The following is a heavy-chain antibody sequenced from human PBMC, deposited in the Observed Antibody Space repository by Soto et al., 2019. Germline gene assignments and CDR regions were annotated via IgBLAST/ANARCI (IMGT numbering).Heavy chain of an antibody. D-gene: IGHD1-26*01. CDR3: ARRGRLWELPLDY. Sequence: QVQLVQSGAEVKKTGSSVKVSCKASGGTFSSYAISWVRQAPGQGLEWMGGIIPIFGTANYAQKFQGRVTIPADEATSTAYMELSSLRSEDTAVYYCARRGRLWELPLDYWGQGTLVTVSS. CDR2: IIPIFGTA. J-gene: IGHJ4*02. CDR1: GGTFSSYA. V-gene: IGHV1-69*12.